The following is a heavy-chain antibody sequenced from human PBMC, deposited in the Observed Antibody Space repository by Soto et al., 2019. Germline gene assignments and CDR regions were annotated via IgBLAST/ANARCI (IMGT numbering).Heavy chain of an antibody. D-gene: IGHD6-13*01. J-gene: IGHJ4*02. CDR2: ISAYNGNT. CDR3: ARDPSGYSSSWYFY. CDR1: GYTFTSYG. V-gene: IGHV1-18*01. Sequence: QVQLVQSGAEVKKPGASVKVSCKASGYTFTSYGISWVRQAPGQGLEWMGWISAYNGNTNYAQKLQGRVTMTTDTSTSTDYMDLRSLRSGDTAVYYCARDPSGYSSSWYFYWGQGTLVTVSS.